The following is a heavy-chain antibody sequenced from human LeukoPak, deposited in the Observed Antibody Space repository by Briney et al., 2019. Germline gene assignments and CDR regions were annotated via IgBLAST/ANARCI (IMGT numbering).Heavy chain of an antibody. CDR3: ARDVLFESGSIVGELGFDY. D-gene: IGHD1-26*01. CDR2: ISYDGSNK. CDR1: GFTFSSYA. Sequence: GGSLRLSCAASGFTFSSYAMHWVRQAPGKGLEWVAVISYDGSNKYYADSVKGRFTISRDNSKNTLYLQMNSLRAEDTAVYYCARDVLFESGSIVGELGFDYWGQGTLVTVSS. J-gene: IGHJ4*02. V-gene: IGHV3-30-3*01.